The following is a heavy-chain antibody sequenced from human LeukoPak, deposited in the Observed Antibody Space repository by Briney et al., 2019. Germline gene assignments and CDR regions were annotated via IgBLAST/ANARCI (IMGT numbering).Heavy chain of an antibody. CDR2: ISRSSSYI. Sequence: GGSLRLSCAASSFTFSTSTMNWVRQAPGKGLEWVSSISRSSSYINYADSVRGRFTISRDNAKNSLYLQMNSLRAEDTAVYYCARECNSPNRFDYWGQGTLVTVSS. J-gene: IGHJ4*02. V-gene: IGHV3-21*01. CDR1: SFTFSTST. D-gene: IGHD4-23*01. CDR3: ARECNSPNRFDY.